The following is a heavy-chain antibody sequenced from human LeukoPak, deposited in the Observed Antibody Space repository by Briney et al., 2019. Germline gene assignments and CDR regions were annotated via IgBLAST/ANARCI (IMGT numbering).Heavy chain of an antibody. CDR1: GFTFSSYE. CDR2: INSDRSIT. Sequence: GGSLRLSCAASGFTFSSYEMNWVRQAPGKGLVWVSRINSDRSITNYADSVKGRFTISRDNAKNTLYLQMNSLRAEDTAVYYCAKAPRVKYYYYYYYMDVWGKGTTVTISS. J-gene: IGHJ6*03. CDR3: AKAPRVKYYYYYYYMDV. V-gene: IGHV3-74*01.